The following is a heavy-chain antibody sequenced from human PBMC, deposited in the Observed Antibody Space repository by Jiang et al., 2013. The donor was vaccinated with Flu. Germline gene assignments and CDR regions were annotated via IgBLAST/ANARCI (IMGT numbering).Heavy chain of an antibody. Sequence: AVSVKSRITINPDTSKNQFSLQLNSVTPEDTAVYYCARDRLWGWDYWGQGTLVTVSS. CDR3: ARDRLWGWDY. J-gene: IGHJ4*02. V-gene: IGHV6-1*01. D-gene: IGHD2-21*01.